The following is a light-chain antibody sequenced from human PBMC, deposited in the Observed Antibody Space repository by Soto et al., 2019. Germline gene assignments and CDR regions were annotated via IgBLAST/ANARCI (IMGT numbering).Light chain of an antibody. CDR1: SSDVGVYKY. CDR2: DVI. J-gene: IGLJ1*01. Sequence: QSVLIQPRSVSGSPGQSVTISCTGTSSDVGVYKYVSWYRQHPGKAPKLMIYDVITRPSGVPDRFSGSKSGNTASLTISGLQDEDEDDYYCCSYAGAYTVVFGAGTKVTVL. CDR3: CSYAGAYTVV. V-gene: IGLV2-11*01.